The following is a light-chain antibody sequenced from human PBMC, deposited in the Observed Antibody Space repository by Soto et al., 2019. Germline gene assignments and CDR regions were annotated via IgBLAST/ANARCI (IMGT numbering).Light chain of an antibody. V-gene: IGKV1-12*01. CDR1: HDISRW. CDR2: AAS. CDR3: QHYHSPPFT. J-gene: IGKJ3*01. Sequence: DIQMTQSPSSVSASVGDRVTITCRASHDISRWLAWYQHKPGKAPNLLIYAASTLQSGVPSRFSGSGSGTDFTLTIRSXQPEDVGTYYCQHYHSPPFTFGPGTKVDIK.